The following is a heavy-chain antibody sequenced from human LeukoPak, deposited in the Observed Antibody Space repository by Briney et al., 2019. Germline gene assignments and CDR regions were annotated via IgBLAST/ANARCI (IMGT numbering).Heavy chain of an antibody. J-gene: IGHJ4*02. V-gene: IGHV3-21*01. Sequence: PGGSLRLSCAASGFTFSSYSMNWVRQAPGKGLEWVSSISSSSSHIYYADSVKGRFTISRDNAKNSLYLQMNSLRVEDTAVYYCARDMGITGADDCWGQGTLVIVSS. D-gene: IGHD6-13*01. CDR2: ISSSSSHI. CDR3: ARDMGITGADDC. CDR1: GFTFSSYS.